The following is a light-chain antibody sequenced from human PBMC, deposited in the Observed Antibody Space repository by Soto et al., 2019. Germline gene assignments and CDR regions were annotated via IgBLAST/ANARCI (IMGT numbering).Light chain of an antibody. Sequence: EIVMTQSPATLSVSPGERATLSCRASQSVSSNLALYQQKPGQAPRLLIYRASTRATGIPARFSGSGSGTDFTLTITGLQSEDFTVYYCQHYHNWLPWTFRQETNVEIK. V-gene: IGKV3-15*01. J-gene: IGKJ1*01. CDR1: QSVSSN. CDR2: RAS. CDR3: QHYHNWLPWT.